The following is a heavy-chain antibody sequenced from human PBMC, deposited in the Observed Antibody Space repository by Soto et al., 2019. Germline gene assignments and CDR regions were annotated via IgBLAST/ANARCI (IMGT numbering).Heavy chain of an antibody. CDR3: ARHSPLAARSGYFASDGAFDY. CDR2: ISAYNGNT. V-gene: IGHV1-18*01. J-gene: IGHJ4*02. CDR1: GSTFTSYG. Sequence: ASVTVSCKASGSTFTSYGISWVRQAPGQGLEWMGWISAYNGNTNYAQKLQGRVTMTTDTSTSTAYMELRSLRSDDTAVYYCARHSPLAARSGYFASDGAFDYWGQGTLVTVSS. D-gene: IGHD3-3*01.